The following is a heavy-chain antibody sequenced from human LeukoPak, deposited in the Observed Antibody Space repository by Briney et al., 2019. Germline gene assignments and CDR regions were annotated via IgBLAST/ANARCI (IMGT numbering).Heavy chain of an antibody. Sequence: GGSLRLSCAASGFTFSNYAMDWVRQAPGKGLEWVSGITGSGGSAYYADSVKGRFTISRDNSKNTLYLQMNSLRAEDTAVYYCAKGSKTRGTYFFDYWGQGTLVTVSS. CDR3: AKGSKTRGTYFFDY. V-gene: IGHV3-23*01. CDR2: ITGSGGSA. D-gene: IGHD1-26*01. CDR1: GFTFSNYA. J-gene: IGHJ4*02.